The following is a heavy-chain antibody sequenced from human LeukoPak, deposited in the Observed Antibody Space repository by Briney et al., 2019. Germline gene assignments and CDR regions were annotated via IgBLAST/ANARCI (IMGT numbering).Heavy chain of an antibody. CDR1: GFTFSSYG. D-gene: IGHD1-26*01. V-gene: IGHV3-7*01. CDR2: LKHDGREK. J-gene: IGHJ4*02. Sequence: PGGSLRLSCAASGFTFSSYGMHWVRQAPGKGLEWVANLKHDGREKSYVDSVKGRFSISRDNAKNSLYLQIDSLRAEDTAVYYCATDSGAQRYWGQGTLATVSS. CDR3: ATDSGAQRY.